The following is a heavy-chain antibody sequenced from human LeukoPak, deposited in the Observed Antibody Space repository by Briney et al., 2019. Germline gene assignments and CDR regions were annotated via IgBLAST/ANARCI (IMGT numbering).Heavy chain of an antibody. CDR1: GFTFSNYG. Sequence: PGGSLRLSCAASGFTFSNYGMQWVRQAPGKGLEWVSGISGSGGSTYYADSAKGRFTISRDNSKNTLYLQIKNLRAEDTAVYYCASAGRRVSPDSYFDYWGQGTLVTVSS. CDR2: ISGSGGST. CDR3: ASAGRRVSPDSYFDY. V-gene: IGHV3-23*01. J-gene: IGHJ4*02.